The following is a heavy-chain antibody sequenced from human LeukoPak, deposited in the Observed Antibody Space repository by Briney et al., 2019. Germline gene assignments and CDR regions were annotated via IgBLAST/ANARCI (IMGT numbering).Heavy chain of an antibody. CDR2: IYYSGST. CDR1: GGSISSYY. D-gene: IGHD6-19*01. Sequence: SETLSLTCTVSGGSISSYYWSWIRQPPGKGLEWIGYIYYSGSTNYNPSLKSRVTISVDTSKNQFSLKLSSVTAADTAVYYCARSRGWYRDVDYWGQGTLVTVSS. V-gene: IGHV4-59*01. J-gene: IGHJ4*02. CDR3: ARSRGWYRDVDY.